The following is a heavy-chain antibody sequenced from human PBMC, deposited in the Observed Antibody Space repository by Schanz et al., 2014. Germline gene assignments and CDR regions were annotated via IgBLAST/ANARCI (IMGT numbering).Heavy chain of an antibody. J-gene: IGHJ4*02. D-gene: IGHD4-17*01. V-gene: IGHV4-31*02. CDR2: IFFSGAT. CDR3: ARHRVYGAFDL. Sequence: WTWIRQHPGKGLEWIGYIFFSGATHQNPSLKSRISISIDTSKNQFSLDLTSVTAADTAVYYCARHRVYGAFDLWGQGTLVTVSS.